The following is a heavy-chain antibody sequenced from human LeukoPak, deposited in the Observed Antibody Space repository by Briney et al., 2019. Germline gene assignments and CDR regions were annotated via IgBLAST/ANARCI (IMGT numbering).Heavy chain of an antibody. CDR2: ITASGSSP. J-gene: IGHJ3*02. D-gene: IGHD3-22*01. CDR1: GFTFSRYA. CDR3: AGRLAVIPDAFDI. V-gene: IGHV3-23*01. Sequence: PGGSLRLSCAASGFTFSRYAMSWVRQAPGKGLEWVSAITASGSSPYYADSVKGRFTISRDNSKNTLYLQMNSLRAEDTAVYYCAGRLAVIPDAFDIWGQGTMVTVSS.